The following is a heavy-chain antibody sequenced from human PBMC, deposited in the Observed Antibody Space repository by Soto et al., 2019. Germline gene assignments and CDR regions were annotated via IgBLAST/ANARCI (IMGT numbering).Heavy chain of an antibody. V-gene: IGHV1-3*01. Sequence: SVKVTCKESGYTFTNYARHWVRQAPGQRLEWMGWINAGKGNTNYSQRFQGRVTVTGDTSASTAYMELSSLRSEDTALYYCAVEMITLDYWGQGTQVTVSS. J-gene: IGHJ4*02. D-gene: IGHD3-16*01. CDR2: INAGKGNT. CDR3: AVEMITLDY. CDR1: GYTFTNYA.